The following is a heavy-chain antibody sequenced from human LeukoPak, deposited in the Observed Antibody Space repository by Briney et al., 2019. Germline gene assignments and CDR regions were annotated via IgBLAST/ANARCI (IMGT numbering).Heavy chain of an antibody. D-gene: IGHD3-10*01. V-gene: IGHV4-34*01. CDR2: INHSGST. Sequence: PSETLSLTCAVYGGSYSGYYWSWIRQSPGKGLEWIGEINHSGSTNYNPSLKSRVTISVDTSKNQFSLKLSSVTAADTAVYYCARESYGSGSYYPSSYYFDYWGQGTLVTVSS. J-gene: IGHJ4*02. CDR3: ARESYGSGSYYPSSYYFDY. CDR1: GGSYSGYY.